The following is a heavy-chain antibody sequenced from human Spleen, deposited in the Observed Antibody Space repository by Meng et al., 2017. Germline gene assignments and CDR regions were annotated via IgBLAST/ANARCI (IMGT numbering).Heavy chain of an antibody. V-gene: IGHV3-43D*03. D-gene: IGHD3-22*01. J-gene: IGHJ4*02. CDR3: AREVDSSGYFDQ. CDR2: ISREGDNT. Sequence: EVNLGESGGVVVQPGGSLGISCAASAFTFDDYAMQWVRQAPGKGLEWVSLISREGDNTHYADSVRGRFIISRDNSKNSLYLQMNSLRAEDTAVYYCAREVDSSGYFDQWGQGTLVTVSS. CDR1: AFTFDDYA.